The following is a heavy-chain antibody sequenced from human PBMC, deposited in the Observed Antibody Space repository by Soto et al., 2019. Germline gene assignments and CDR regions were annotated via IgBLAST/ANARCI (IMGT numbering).Heavy chain of an antibody. J-gene: IGHJ6*02. CDR1: GGTFSSYA. D-gene: IGHD4-4*01. Sequence: SVKVSCKASGGTFSSYAISWVRQAPGQGLEWMGGIIPIFGTANYAQKFQGRVTITADESTSTAYMELSSLRSEDTAVYYRASQGFSGTTVISYYYYGMDVWGQGTTVTVSS. V-gene: IGHV1-69*13. CDR2: IIPIFGTA. CDR3: ASQGFSGTTVISYYYYGMDV.